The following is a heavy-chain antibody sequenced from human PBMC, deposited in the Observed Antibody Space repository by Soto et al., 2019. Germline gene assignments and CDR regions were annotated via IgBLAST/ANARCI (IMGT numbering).Heavy chain of an antibody. V-gene: IGHV4-30-4*01. D-gene: IGHD2-8*01. CDR3: ARSKMVYWYFEL. CDR1: GGSISSGDHY. J-gene: IGHJ2*01. CDR2: IYYSGGT. Sequence: QVQLQESGPGLVKPSQTLSLTCTVSGGSISSGDHYWSWIRQPPGKGLEWIGYIYYSGGTYYNPSLKSRVTISVYTSKNQFSLKLSSVTAADTAVYYCARSKMVYWYFELWGRGTLVAVSS.